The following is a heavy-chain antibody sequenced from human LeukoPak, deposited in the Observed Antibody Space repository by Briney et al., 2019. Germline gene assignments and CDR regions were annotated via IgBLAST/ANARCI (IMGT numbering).Heavy chain of an antibody. V-gene: IGHV3-23*01. Sequence: PGGSLRLSCAASGFTFSSYAMSWVRQAPGKGLEWVSAISGSGGSTYYADSVKGRFTISRDNSKNTLYLQMNSLRAEDTAVYYCARGTYYYDSSGYYHYFDYWGQGTLVTVSS. CDR2: ISGSGGST. CDR1: GFTFSSYA. CDR3: ARGTYYYDSSGYYHYFDY. J-gene: IGHJ4*02. D-gene: IGHD3-22*01.